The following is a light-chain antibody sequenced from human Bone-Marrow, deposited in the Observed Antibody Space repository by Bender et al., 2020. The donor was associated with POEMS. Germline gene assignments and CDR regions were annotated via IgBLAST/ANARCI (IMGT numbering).Light chain of an antibody. V-gene: IGLV3-1*01. CDR3: QSWDSSAVV. Sequence: ELTQPPAVSVSPGQTATITCSGDKLGDKYVCWYQQKPGQSPVLVIYQDNKRPSGIPERFSGYNSGNTATLTISGTQAADEAFYYCQSWDSSAVVFGGGTKLTVL. CDR2: QDN. J-gene: IGLJ2*01. CDR1: KLGDKY.